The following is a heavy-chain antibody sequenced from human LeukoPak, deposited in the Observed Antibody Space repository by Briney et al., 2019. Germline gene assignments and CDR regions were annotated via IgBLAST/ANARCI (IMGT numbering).Heavy chain of an antibody. Sequence: SETLSLTCTVSGGSITTSSYYWGWIRQPPGKGLEWIGSVYYSGSTYYNPSLKSRVTISVDTSKNQFSLKLTSVTAADTAVYYCARHAFYSYDAFDIWGQGTLVTVSS. CDR1: GGSITTSSYY. V-gene: IGHV4-39*01. J-gene: IGHJ3*02. CDR2: VYYSGST. CDR3: ARHAFYSYDAFDI. D-gene: IGHD5-18*01.